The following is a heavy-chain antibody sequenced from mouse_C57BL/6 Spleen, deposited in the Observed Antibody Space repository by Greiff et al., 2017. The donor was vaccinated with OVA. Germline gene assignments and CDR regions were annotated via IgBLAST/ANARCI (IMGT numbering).Heavy chain of an antibody. CDR3: ARCYYGSSYYYAMDY. CDR2: IYPGDGDT. CDR1: GYAFSSSW. J-gene: IGHJ4*01. Sequence: QVQLQQSGPELVKPGASVKISCKASGYAFSSSWMNWVKQRPGKGLEWIGRIYPGDGDTNYNGKFKGKATLTADKSSSTAYMQLSSLTSEDSAVYFCARCYYGSSYYYAMDYWGQGTSVTVSS. D-gene: IGHD1-1*01. V-gene: IGHV1-82*01.